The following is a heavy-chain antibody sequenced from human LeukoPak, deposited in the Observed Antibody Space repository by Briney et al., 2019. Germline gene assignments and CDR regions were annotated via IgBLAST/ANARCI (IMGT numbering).Heavy chain of an antibody. V-gene: IGHV4-34*01. CDR1: GGSFSGYY. Sequence: SETLSLTCAVYGGSFSGYYWSWIRPPPGKGLEWIGEINHSGSTNYNPSLKSRVTISVDTSKNQFSLKLSSVTAADTAVYYCARHARIFWSGYYTSWGQGTLVTVSS. CDR2: INHSGST. D-gene: IGHD3-3*01. J-gene: IGHJ4*02. CDR3: ARHARIFWSGYYTS.